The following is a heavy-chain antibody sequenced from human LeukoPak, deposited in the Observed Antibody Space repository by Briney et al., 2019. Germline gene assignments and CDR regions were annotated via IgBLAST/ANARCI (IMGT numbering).Heavy chain of an antibody. CDR1: GYTFTSYD. J-gene: IGHJ6*03. CDR3: ARLRAKDYYYYYMDV. Sequence: ASVKVSCKASGYTFTSYDINWVRQATGQGLEWMGWMNPNSGNTGYAQKFQGRVTIPRNTSISTAYMELSSLRSEDTAVYYCARLRAKDYYYYYMDVWGKGTTVTVSS. V-gene: IGHV1-8*03. CDR2: MNPNSGNT.